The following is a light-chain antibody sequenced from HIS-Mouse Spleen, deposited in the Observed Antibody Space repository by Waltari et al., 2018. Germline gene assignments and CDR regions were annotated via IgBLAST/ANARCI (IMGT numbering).Light chain of an antibody. CDR3: SSYTSSSTWV. J-gene: IGLJ3*02. Sequence: QSALTQPASVSGSPGQSITISCTGTSSDVGGYNYVSWYQQHPGKGPKLMIYDDSNRPSGVSNRFSGSKSGNTASLTISGLQAEDEADYYCSSYTSSSTWVFGGGTKLTVL. CDR1: SSDVGGYNY. CDR2: DDS. V-gene: IGLV2-14*03.